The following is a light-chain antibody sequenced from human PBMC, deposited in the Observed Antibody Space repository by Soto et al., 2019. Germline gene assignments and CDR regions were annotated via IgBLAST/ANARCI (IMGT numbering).Light chain of an antibody. Sequence: EIVMTQSPATLSVSPGERATLSCRASQSVTSNFAWYQQKPGQAPRLLIYDASTRATGIPARFSGSGSGTEFTLTISRLQSEDFAVYYCQKYNNWPPWTFGRGTKVDIK. V-gene: IGKV3-15*01. CDR1: QSVTSN. CDR2: DAS. J-gene: IGKJ1*01. CDR3: QKYNNWPPWT.